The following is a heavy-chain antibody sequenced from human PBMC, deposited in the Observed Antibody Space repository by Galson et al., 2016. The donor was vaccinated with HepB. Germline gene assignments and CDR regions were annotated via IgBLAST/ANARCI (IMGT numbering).Heavy chain of an antibody. Sequence: SLRLSCAASKFTFSSYTMNWVRQAPGKGLDWVSSIDSSSTYILYADSVKGRFAISRDNAKNSLYLQMNSLRAEDTAVYYCVRDGGGYYDSSGYFYLSDSLDIWGQGTMVTVSS. CDR3: VRDGGGYYDSSGYFYLSDSLDI. D-gene: IGHD3-22*01. V-gene: IGHV3-21*01. J-gene: IGHJ3*02. CDR2: IDSSSTYI. CDR1: KFTFSSYT.